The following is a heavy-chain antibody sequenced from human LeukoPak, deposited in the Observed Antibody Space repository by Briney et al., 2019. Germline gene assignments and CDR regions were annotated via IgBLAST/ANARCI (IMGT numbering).Heavy chain of an antibody. D-gene: IGHD6-13*01. J-gene: IGHJ5*02. V-gene: IGHV4-31*03. CDR2: IYYSGST. CDR3: ARTPPPYSSSWYRKKWFDP. CDR1: GGSISSGGYY. Sequence: TLSLTCTVSGGSISSGGYYWSWIRQHPGTGLEWIGYIYYSGSTYYNPSLKSRVTISVDTSKNQFSLKLSSVTAADTAVYYCARTPPPYSSSWYRKKWFDPWGQGTLVTVSS.